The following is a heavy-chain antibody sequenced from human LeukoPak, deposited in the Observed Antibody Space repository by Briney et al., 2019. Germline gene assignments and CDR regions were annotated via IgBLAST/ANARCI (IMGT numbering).Heavy chain of an antibody. Sequence: ASASVSCKASGGTFSSYATSSVRQAPGQGLEWMGGIIPIFGTANYAQKFQGRVTITTDESTSTAYMELSSLRSEDTAVYYCARRYYYDSSGYNWGQGTLVTVSS. CDR2: IIPIFGTA. J-gene: IGHJ4*02. CDR1: GGTFSSYA. D-gene: IGHD3-22*01. CDR3: ARRYYYDSSGYN. V-gene: IGHV1-69*05.